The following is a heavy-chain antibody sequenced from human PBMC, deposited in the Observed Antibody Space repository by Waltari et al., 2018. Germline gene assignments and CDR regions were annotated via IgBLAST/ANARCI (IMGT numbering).Heavy chain of an antibody. CDR3: ARSSAAEDYYYYYGMDV. V-gene: IGHV1-69*02. D-gene: IGHD6-13*01. J-gene: IGHJ6*02. CDR2: IIPILGIA. CDR1: GGTFSSYT. Sequence: QVQLVQSGAEVKKPGSSVKVSCKSSGGTFSSYTISWVRQAPGKGLEWMGRIIPILGIANYAQKFQGRVTITADKSTSTAYMELSSLRSEDTAVYYCARSSAAEDYYYYYGMDVWGQGTTVTVSS.